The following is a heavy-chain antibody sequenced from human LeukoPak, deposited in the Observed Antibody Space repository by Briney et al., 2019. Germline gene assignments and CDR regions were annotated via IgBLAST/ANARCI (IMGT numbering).Heavy chain of an antibody. V-gene: IGHV3-30*18. CDR2: ISYHGGNV. CDR1: GFTFSTYG. D-gene: IGHD3-10*01. CDR3: AKNTWKSSDSGRGRMDV. Sequence: GGSLRLSCAASGFTFSTYGMHWVRQAPGKGLEWVAVISYHGGNVYYAESVKSRFTISRDNSKNTLYLQMNSLTAEDTAVYFCAKNTWKSSDSGRGRMDVWGQGTTVTVSS. J-gene: IGHJ6*02.